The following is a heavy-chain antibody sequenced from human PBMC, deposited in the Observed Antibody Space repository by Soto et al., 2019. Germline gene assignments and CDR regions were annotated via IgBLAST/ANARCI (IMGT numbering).Heavy chain of an antibody. CDR1: GGSFSSYS. Sequence: QVQLVQSGAAVKKPGSSVKVSCKASGGSFSSYSINWVRQAPGQGLEWMGEIIPVFGKANYAQKFQGRVTVTADESQSTHYMELSSLGSEDTVVYYCAREGGRHSGGIDYWGQGTLVTVSS. CDR3: AREGGRHSGGIDY. CDR2: IIPVFGKA. V-gene: IGHV1-69*01. D-gene: IGHD1-26*01. J-gene: IGHJ4*02.